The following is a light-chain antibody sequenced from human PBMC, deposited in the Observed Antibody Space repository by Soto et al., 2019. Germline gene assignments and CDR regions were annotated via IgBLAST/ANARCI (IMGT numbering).Light chain of an antibody. J-gene: IGKJ1*01. Sequence: DIQMTQSPSTLSASVGDRVTITCRASQSIRSWLAWYQQKPGKAPKRLIYKASSLESGVPSRFSGSGSGTEFTLTISSLHPDYFATYYCQQYNSYWTFGQGTKVEIK. CDR2: KAS. CDR3: QQYNSYWT. V-gene: IGKV1-5*03. CDR1: QSIRSW.